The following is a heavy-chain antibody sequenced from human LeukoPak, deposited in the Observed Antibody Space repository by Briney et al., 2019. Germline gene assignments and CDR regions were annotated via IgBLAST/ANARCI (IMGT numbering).Heavy chain of an antibody. D-gene: IGHD3-22*01. CDR3: AREGYDSSGYYFDY. CDR2: FGTRSTSV. J-gene: IGHJ4*02. V-gene: IGHV3-21*01. Sequence: PGGSLRLSCTASGFTFSGYSMNWIRQAPGKGLEWVSSFGTRSTSVYHAGSVKGRFTISRDNSKNTLYLQMNSLRAEDTAVYYCAREGYDSSGYYFDYWGQGTLVTVSS. CDR1: GFTFSGYS.